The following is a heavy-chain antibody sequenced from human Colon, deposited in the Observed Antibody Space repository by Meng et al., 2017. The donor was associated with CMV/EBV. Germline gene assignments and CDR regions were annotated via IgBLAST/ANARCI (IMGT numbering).Heavy chain of an antibody. J-gene: IGHJ4*02. CDR3: ARGIWPATSSGVPRNDPRDF. D-gene: IGHD3-3*01. CDR1: GGSISNSPYY. CDR2: ISATGAT. Sequence: SETLSLTCTVSGGSISNSPYYWVWVRQPPGKGLEWIGSISATGATYKNPSLRSRVTISLDTSKNQFSLNLISVTAADTAIFYCARGIWPATSSGVPRNDPRDFWGQGMSVTVSS. V-gene: IGHV4-39*07.